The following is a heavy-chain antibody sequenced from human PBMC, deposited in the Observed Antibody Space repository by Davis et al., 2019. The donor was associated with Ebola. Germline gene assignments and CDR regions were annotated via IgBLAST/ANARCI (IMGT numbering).Heavy chain of an antibody. D-gene: IGHD3/OR15-3a*01. J-gene: IGHJ6*02. CDR1: GNTFTGYY. Sequence: AASVKVSCKASGNTFTGYYIHWVRQAPGQGLEWMGWINPDTGDTNFAQKFVGRVTMTRDSSISTAYTELRSLRSDDTAVYYCASGTGRGGLDVWGQGTTGTVSS. V-gene: IGHV1-2*02. CDR3: ASGTGRGGLDV. CDR2: INPDTGDT.